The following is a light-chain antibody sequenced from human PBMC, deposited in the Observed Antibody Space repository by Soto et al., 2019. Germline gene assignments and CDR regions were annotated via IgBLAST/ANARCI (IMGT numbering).Light chain of an antibody. CDR1: TGAVTSGHY. Sequence: QAVVTQEPSLTVSPGGTVILTCASSTGAVTSGHYPFWFQQKPGQAPRTLIYDTSNKHSWTPVRFSGSLLGGKAALTLSGAQPEDEAEYYCLLHCSGAREFGGGTKLTVL. J-gene: IGLJ2*01. CDR3: LLHCSGARE. CDR2: DTS. V-gene: IGLV7-46*01.